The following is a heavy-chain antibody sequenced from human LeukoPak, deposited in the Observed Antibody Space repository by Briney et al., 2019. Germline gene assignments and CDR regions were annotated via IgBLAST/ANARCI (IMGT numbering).Heavy chain of an antibody. CDR1: GYSFTSYY. CDR2: ISPGGGST. Sequence: ASVKVSCKASGYSFTSYYMHWVRQAPGQGLEWMGIISPGGGSTSYAQKFQGRVTITADKSTSTAYMELGSLRSEDTAVYYCARVGPTGGLWRNYYYYYMDVWGKGTTVTVSS. J-gene: IGHJ6*03. D-gene: IGHD4/OR15-4a*01. V-gene: IGHV1-46*01. CDR3: ARVGPTGGLWRNYYYYYMDV.